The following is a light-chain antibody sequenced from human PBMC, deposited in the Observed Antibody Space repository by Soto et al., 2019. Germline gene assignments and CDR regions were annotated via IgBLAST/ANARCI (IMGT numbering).Light chain of an antibody. Sequence: DIQMNQSPSSLSASVGDRVTFTCQASQDISIYLNWYQQKPGEAPKLLIYDAFNLEAGVPSRFSASGSGTDFTFTISSLQPEDFAAYYCQQYYTLPLTFGGGTRVEIK. J-gene: IGKJ4*01. V-gene: IGKV1-33*01. CDR2: DAF. CDR3: QQYYTLPLT. CDR1: QDISIY.